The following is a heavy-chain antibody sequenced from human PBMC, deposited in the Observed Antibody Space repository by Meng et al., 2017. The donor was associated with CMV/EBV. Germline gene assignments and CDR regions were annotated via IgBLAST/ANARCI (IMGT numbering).Heavy chain of an antibody. Sequence: GGSLRPSCKGSGYSFTSYWIGWVRQTPEKGLEWMGIMYPRDSDIRYSPSFQGQVTISADKSISTAYLQWSALKASDTAIYYCARPTVVGGRPRTFDYWGQGTLVTVSS. CDR2: MYPRDSDI. J-gene: IGHJ4*02. CDR1: GYSFTSYW. V-gene: IGHV5-51*01. CDR3: ARPTVVGGRPRTFDY. D-gene: IGHD3-16*01.